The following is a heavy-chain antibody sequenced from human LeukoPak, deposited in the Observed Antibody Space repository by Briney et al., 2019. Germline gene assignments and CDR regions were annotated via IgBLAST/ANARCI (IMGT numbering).Heavy chain of an antibody. CDR2: MNPNSGGT. CDR3: ARVGSSYSSSWHNDY. Sequence: ASVKVSCQASGYTFIGYYMHWVRQAPGQGLEWMGWMNPNSGGTNYAQKFQGRVSMTRDTSISTAYMELSGLRYDDTAMYYCARVGSSYSSSWHNDYWGQGTLVTVSS. J-gene: IGHJ4*02. CDR1: GYTFIGYY. D-gene: IGHD6-13*01. V-gene: IGHV1-2*02.